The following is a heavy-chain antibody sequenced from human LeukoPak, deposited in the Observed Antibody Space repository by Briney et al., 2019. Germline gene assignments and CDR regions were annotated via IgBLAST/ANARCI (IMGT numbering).Heavy chain of an antibody. CDR1: GGSFSGYY. Sequence: SETLSLTCAVYGGSFSGYYWSWIRQPPGKGLEWIGEINHSGSTNYNPSLKSRVTISVDTSKNQFSLKLSSVTAADTAVYYCARGGRGSGYYYSPYYYYGMDVRGQGTTVTVSS. V-gene: IGHV4-34*01. D-gene: IGHD3-22*01. CDR3: ARGGRGSGYYYSPYYYYGMDV. J-gene: IGHJ6*02. CDR2: INHSGST.